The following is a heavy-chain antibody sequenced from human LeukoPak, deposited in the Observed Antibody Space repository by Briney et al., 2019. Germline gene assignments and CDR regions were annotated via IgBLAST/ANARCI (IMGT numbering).Heavy chain of an antibody. Sequence: GASVKVSCKASGGTFSSYAISWVRQAPGQGLEWMGGIIPIFGTAIYAQKFQGRVTITADESTSTAYMELSSLRSEDTAVYYCAGTVTTGCDYWGQGTLVTVSS. CDR1: GGTFSSYA. J-gene: IGHJ4*02. V-gene: IGHV1-69*13. CDR2: IIPIFGTA. CDR3: AGTVTTGCDY. D-gene: IGHD4-17*01.